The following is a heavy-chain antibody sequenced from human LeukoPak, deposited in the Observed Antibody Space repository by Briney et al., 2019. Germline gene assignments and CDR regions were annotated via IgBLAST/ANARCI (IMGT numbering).Heavy chain of an antibody. Sequence: SETLSLTCTISGGSISSSSYYWGWIRQPPGKGLEWIGSIYYSGSTYYNPSLKSRVTISVDTSKNQFSLKLSSVTAADTAVYYCARHRSKYQLLLVWFDPWGQGTLVTVSS. V-gene: IGHV4-39*01. J-gene: IGHJ5*02. CDR3: ARHRSKYQLLLVWFDP. D-gene: IGHD2-2*01. CDR1: GGSISSSSYY. CDR2: IYYSGST.